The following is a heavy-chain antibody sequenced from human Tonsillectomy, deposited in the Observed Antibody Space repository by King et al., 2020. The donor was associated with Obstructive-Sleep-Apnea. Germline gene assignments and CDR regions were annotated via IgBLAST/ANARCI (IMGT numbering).Heavy chain of an antibody. J-gene: IGHJ4*02. CDR2: ITWDGDTT. D-gene: IGHD2-8*01. CDR1: GFTFDDYA. Sequence: EVQLVESGGVVIQPGGSLRLSCAASGFTFDDYAMHWVRQAPGGGLEWVSLITWDGDTTYYADSVKSRFTISRDNSKNSLYLQMNNLRPEDTAFYYCAKDFDTNDSRDYWGQGTLVTVSS. V-gene: IGHV3-43D*03. CDR3: AKDFDTNDSRDY.